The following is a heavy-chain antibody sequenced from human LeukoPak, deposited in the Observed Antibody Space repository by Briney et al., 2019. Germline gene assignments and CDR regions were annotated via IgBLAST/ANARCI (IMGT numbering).Heavy chain of an antibody. Sequence: ASVKVSCKVSGYTLTELSMHWVRQAPGRGLEWMGGFDPEDGETIYAQKFQGRVTMTEDTSTDTAYMELSSLRSEDTAVYYCATLGYCSSTSCYGWFDPWGQETLVTVSS. J-gene: IGHJ5*02. CDR2: FDPEDGET. D-gene: IGHD2-2*01. CDR3: ATLGYCSSTSCYGWFDP. CDR1: GYTLTELS. V-gene: IGHV1-24*01.